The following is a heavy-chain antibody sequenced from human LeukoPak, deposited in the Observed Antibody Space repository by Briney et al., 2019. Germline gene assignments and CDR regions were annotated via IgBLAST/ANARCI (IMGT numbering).Heavy chain of an antibody. J-gene: IGHJ4*02. D-gene: IGHD6-6*01. V-gene: IGHV1-46*01. CDR3: ATEAARTYCFDY. CDR2: IYPSGDTT. CDR1: GYTFTSYG. Sequence: ASVKVSCKASGYTFTSYGISWVRQAPGQGLEWLGIIYPSGDTTTYAQKFRDRVTMTRDTSTSTVYMELSSLRSEDTAVYYCATEAARTYCFDYWGRGTLVTVSS.